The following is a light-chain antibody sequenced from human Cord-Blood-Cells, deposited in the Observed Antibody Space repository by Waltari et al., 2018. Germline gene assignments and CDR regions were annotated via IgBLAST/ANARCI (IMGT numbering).Light chain of an antibody. CDR2: GAS. V-gene: IGKV3-15*01. Sequence: EIVMTQSPATLSVSPGERATLPCRASQSVSSNVAWYQQKPGQAPRLLIYGASTRATGIPARFSGSGSGTEFTLTISSLQSEXFAVYYCQQYNNWPPWTFGQGTKVEIK. J-gene: IGKJ1*01. CDR3: QQYNNWPPWT. CDR1: QSVSSN.